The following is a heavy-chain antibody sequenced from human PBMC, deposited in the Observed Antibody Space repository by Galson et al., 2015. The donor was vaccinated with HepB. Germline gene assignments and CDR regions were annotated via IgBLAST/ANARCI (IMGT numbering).Heavy chain of an antibody. V-gene: IGHV3-9*01. D-gene: IGHD5-24*01. CDR1: GFTFDDYA. CDR2: ISWNSGSI. Sequence: SLRLSCAASGFTFDDYAMHWVRQAPGKGLEWVSGISWNSGSIGYADSVKGRFTISRDNAKNSLFLRMNSLRAEDTALYYCAKGDGYNYYFDYWGQGTLVTVSS. CDR3: AKGDGYNYYFDY. J-gene: IGHJ4*02.